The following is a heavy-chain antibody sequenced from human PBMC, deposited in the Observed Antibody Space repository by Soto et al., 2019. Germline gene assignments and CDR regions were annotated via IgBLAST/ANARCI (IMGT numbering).Heavy chain of an antibody. CDR2: INPATGAT. Sequence: QVQLVQSGAEVKKPGASVKVSCQASGYTFTAQYLHWVRKAPGEGLEWMGWINPATGATRYAQKFQGRVTMTRDTSMSTANLEMRSLRPADTAVYNCAKGDSSWVSWFDPWGQGTLVTVSS. V-gene: IGHV1-2*02. CDR3: AKGDSSWVSWFDP. D-gene: IGHD6-19*01. J-gene: IGHJ5*02. CDR1: GYTFTAQY.